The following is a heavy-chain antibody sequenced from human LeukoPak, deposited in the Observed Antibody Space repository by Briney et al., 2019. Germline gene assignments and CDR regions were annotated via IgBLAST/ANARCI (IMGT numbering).Heavy chain of an antibody. J-gene: IGHJ5*02. CDR3: AKGSSGSRYGSWFDP. Sequence: GGSLRLSCAASGFTFSDYDMHWVRQAPGKGLEWVAVMSYDERNTHYADSVKGRFTISRDNSKNTLYLQMNSLRAEDTAAYYCAKGSSGSRYGSWFDPWGQGTLVTVSS. V-gene: IGHV3-30*18. D-gene: IGHD1-26*01. CDR2: MSYDERNT. CDR1: GFTFSDYD.